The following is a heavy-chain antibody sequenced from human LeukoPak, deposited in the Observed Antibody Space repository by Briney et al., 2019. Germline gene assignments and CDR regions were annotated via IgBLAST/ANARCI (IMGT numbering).Heavy chain of an antibody. CDR2: ISGSGGST. CDR3: AKDTYYDFWSGYPAFDY. D-gene: IGHD3-3*01. Sequence: GGSLRLSCAASGFTFSSYAMSWVRQAPGKGLERVSAISGSGGSTYYADSVKGRFTISRDNSKNTLYLQMNSLRAEDTAVYYCAKDTYYDFWSGYPAFDYWGQGTLVTVSS. CDR1: GFTFSSYA. J-gene: IGHJ4*02. V-gene: IGHV3-23*01.